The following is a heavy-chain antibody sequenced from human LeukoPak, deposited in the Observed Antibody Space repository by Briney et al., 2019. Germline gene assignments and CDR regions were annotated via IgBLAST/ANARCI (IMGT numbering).Heavy chain of an antibody. J-gene: IGHJ4*02. Sequence: GGSLRLSCAASGFTFSSYGMHWVRQAPGKGQEWVAFIRYDGSNKYYADSVKGRFTIPRDNSKNTLYLQMNSLRAEDTAVYYCAKDSGYSYGFWGQGTLVTVSS. V-gene: IGHV3-30*02. CDR1: GFTFSSYG. CDR2: IRYDGSNK. D-gene: IGHD5-18*01. CDR3: AKDSGYSYGF.